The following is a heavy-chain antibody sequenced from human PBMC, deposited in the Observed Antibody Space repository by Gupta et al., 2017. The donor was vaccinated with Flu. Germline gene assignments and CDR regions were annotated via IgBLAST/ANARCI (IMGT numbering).Heavy chain of an antibody. CDR3: VTLGRCLGWLHHPSYRDFGMDFDD. Sequence: QAQLVESGGGVVQPGGSLRLSCAASGFPFSNYAMSWVSQTPGKGLEWVAVVSFDRSTTYYAESVTGRFTISRDNSKNTRYLQMNSLKPEETAMYYCVTLGRCLGWLHHPSYRDFGMDFDDWGRGTMGTVSS. D-gene: IGHD3-3*01. J-gene: IGHJ4*02. V-gene: IGHV3-30-3*01. CDR2: VSFDRSTT. CDR1: GFPFSNYA.